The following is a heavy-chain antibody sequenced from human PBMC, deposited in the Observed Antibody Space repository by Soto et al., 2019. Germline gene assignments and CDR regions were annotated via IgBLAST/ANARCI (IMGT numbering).Heavy chain of an antibody. CDR1: GFRFSSYW. Sequence: GGSLRLSCVASGFRFSSYWMTWVRQAPGKGLEWVAIINQDTSYRYYVDSVEGRFTISRDNAKSSVYLQMNSLRAEDTALYYCAKVGYNDWDFDVWGQGTTVTVSS. J-gene: IGHJ6*02. CDR3: AKVGYNDWDFDV. CDR2: INQDTSYR. D-gene: IGHD3-16*01. V-gene: IGHV3-7*01.